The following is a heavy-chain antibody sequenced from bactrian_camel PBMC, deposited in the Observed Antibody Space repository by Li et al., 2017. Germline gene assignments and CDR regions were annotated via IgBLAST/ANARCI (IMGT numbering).Heavy chain of an antibody. CDR3: AADYRRCVYVGRSSVDY. J-gene: IGHJ4*01. CDR2: LYKHVRES. V-gene: IGHV3S40*01. D-gene: IGHD5*01. CDR1: GYTSSAFC. Sequence: DVQLVESGGGSVQAGGSLRLSCVVSGYTSSAFCMGWYRQVPGKAREGVAALYKHVRESYYADSVKGRFTISRDNAENTVYLQMNSLKPEDSAMYYCAADYRRCVYVGRSSVDYWGQGTQVTVSS.